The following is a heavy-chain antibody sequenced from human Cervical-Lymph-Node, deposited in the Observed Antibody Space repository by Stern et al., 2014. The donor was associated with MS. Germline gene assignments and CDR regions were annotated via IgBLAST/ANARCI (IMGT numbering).Heavy chain of an antibody. J-gene: IGHJ4*02. CDR1: GFTFSSYA. Sequence: VQLVPSGGGVVQPGRSLRLSCAASGFTFSSYAMHWLRQAPGKGLEWVAGIGYDGSKEFYADSVKGRFTISRDQSKNTLFLQVTSLRPEDTAVYYCARVSGAYSNYFDYWGQGTLVTVSS. V-gene: IGHV3-30*01. D-gene: IGHD2-15*01. CDR3: ARVSGAYSNYFDY. CDR2: IGYDGSKE.